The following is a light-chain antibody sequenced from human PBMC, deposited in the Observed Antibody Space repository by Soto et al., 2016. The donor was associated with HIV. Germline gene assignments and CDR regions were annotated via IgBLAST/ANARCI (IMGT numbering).Light chain of an antibody. Sequence: SYELTQPPSVSVAPGKTARITCGGNNIGSKSVHWYQQRPGQAPVLVVYDDSDRPLGIPERFSGSNSGNTATLTISRVEAGDEADYHCQVWDTSSHHVVFGGGTKVTVL. J-gene: IGLJ3*02. CDR1: NIGSKS. CDR3: QVWDTSSHHVV. V-gene: IGLV3-21*03. CDR2: DDS.